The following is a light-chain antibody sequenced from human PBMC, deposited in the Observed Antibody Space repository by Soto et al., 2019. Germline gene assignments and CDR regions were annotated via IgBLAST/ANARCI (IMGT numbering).Light chain of an antibody. CDR1: QSISSW. V-gene: IGKV1-5*01. J-gene: IGKJ5*01. CDR2: DAS. Sequence: DIPMTQSPSTLSASVGDRVTITCRASQSISSWLAWYQQKPGKAPKLQIYDASSLESGVPSRFSGSGSGTEFTLTISSLQPDDFATYYCQQYNSYPITFGQGTRLEIK. CDR3: QQYNSYPIT.